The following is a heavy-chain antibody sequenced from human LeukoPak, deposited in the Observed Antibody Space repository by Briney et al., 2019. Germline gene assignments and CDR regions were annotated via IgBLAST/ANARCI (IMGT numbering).Heavy chain of an antibody. J-gene: IGHJ4*02. V-gene: IGHV3-48*03. CDR1: GFTFSSYE. Sequence: TGGSLRLSCAASGFTFSSYEMNWVRQAPGKGLEWVSYISSSGSTIYYADSVKGRFTISRDNAKNSLYLQMNSLRAEDTAVYYCARGAYGSSWYFTIDYWGQGTLVTVSS. D-gene: IGHD6-13*01. CDR2: ISSSGSTI. CDR3: ARGAYGSSWYFTIDY.